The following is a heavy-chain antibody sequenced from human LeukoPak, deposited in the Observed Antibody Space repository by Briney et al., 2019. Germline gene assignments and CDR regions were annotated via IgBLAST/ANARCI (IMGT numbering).Heavy chain of an antibody. CDR2: IHSGGTT. CDR1: GINVSSNY. V-gene: IGHV3-53*01. J-gene: IGHJ5*02. Sequence: PGGSLRLSCVASGINVSSNYITWVPQAPGKGREWVSVIHSGGTTDYADSVKGRFTISRDNSKNTLYFQMNSLRAEDTAVYYCARSIGYCTNGVCYYWFDPWGQGTRVTVSS. CDR3: ARSIGYCTNGVCYYWFDP. D-gene: IGHD2-8*01.